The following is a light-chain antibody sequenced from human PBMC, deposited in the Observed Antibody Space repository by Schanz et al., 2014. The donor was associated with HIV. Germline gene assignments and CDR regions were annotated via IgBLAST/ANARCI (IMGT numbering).Light chain of an antibody. V-gene: IGLV2-8*01. CDR3: QSFDSSLNGVV. Sequence: QSALTQPPSASGSPGQSVTLSCTGTSSDVGDYNYVSWYQQHPGKAPKIMIYEVSKRPSGVPDRFSGSKSGTSASLAITGLQAEDEADYFCQSFDSSLNGVVFGGGTKLTVL. CDR2: EVS. CDR1: SSDVGDYNY. J-gene: IGLJ2*01.